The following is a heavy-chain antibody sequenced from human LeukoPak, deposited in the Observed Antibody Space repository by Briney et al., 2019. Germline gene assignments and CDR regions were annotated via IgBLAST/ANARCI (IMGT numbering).Heavy chain of an antibody. V-gene: IGHV1-2*02. J-gene: IGHJ5*02. Sequence: ASVKVSCKASGYTFTAYYIHWVRRAPGQGLEWMGWINPNNGGTNYAQNFQGRVTMTTDTSASTAYMELRSLRSDDTAIYYCARALSGYDLSWFDPWGQGTLVTVSS. D-gene: IGHD5-12*01. CDR2: INPNNGGT. CDR1: GYTFTAYY. CDR3: ARALSGYDLSWFDP.